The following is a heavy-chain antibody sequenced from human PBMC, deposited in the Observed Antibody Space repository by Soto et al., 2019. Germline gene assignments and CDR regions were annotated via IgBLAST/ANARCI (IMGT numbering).Heavy chain of an antibody. D-gene: IGHD3-22*01. J-gene: IGHJ6*02. CDR3: ARRGLNYYDSSGPIYYYYGMDV. V-gene: IGHV1-69*13. CDR2: IIPIFGTA. CDR1: GGTFSSYA. Sequence: GASVKVSCKASGGTFSSYAISWVRQAPGQGLEWMGGIIPIFGTANYAQKFQGRVTITADESTSTAYMELSRLRSEDTAVYYCARRGLNYYDSSGPIYYYYGMDVWGQGTTVTRLL.